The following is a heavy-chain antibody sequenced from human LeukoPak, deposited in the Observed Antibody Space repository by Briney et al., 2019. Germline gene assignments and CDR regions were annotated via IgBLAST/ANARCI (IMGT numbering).Heavy chain of an antibody. Sequence: ASVTVSCKVSGYTLTELSMHWVRQAPGKGLEWMGGFDPEDGETIYAQKFQGRVTMTEDTSTDTAYMELSSLRSEDTAVYYCATAKRSFGELLYFGYWGQGTLVTVSS. V-gene: IGHV1-24*01. CDR3: ATAKRSFGELLYFGY. D-gene: IGHD3-10*01. J-gene: IGHJ4*02. CDR2: FDPEDGET. CDR1: GYTLTELS.